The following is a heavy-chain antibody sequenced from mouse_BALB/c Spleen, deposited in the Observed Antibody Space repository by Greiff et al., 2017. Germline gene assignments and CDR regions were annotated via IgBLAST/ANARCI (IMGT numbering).Heavy chain of an antibody. CDR2: IYPGSGNT. Sequence: VKLMESGAELARPGASVKLSCKASGYTFTDYYINWVKQRTGQGLEWIGEIYPGSGNTYYNEKFKGKATLTADKSSSTAYMQLSSLTSEDSAVYFCARSGDVGAMDYWGQGTSVTVSS. J-gene: IGHJ4*01. CDR1: GYTFTDYY. CDR3: ARSGDVGAMDY. V-gene: IGHV1-77*01. D-gene: IGHD3-1*01.